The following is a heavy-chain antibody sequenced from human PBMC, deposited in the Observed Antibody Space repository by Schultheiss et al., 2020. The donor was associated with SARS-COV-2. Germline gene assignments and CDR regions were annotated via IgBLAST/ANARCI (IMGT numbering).Heavy chain of an antibody. CDR3: ARLSPTVTTNYFDY. CDR2: INHSGST. D-gene: IGHD4-17*01. CDR1: GGSFSGYY. Sequence: SETLSLTCAVYGGSFSGYYWSWIRQPPGKGLEWIGEINHSGSTNYNPSLKSRVTISVDTSKNQFSLKLSSVTAADTAVYYCARLSPTVTTNYFDYWGQGTLVTVSS. V-gene: IGHV4-34*01. J-gene: IGHJ4*02.